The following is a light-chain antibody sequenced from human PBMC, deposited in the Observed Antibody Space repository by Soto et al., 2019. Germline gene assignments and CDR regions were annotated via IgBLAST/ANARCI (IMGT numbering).Light chain of an antibody. CDR1: QTVNTY. Sequence: DILMTQSPSSLSASVGDRVSITCRASQTVNTYVSWYQHHPGKAPKLLIDAASSLQSGVPSRFSGSGSGTDFTLTISNLQPEDFATYYCQQSYSTPLYTCGQGTKLEIK. CDR2: AAS. J-gene: IGKJ2*01. CDR3: QQSYSTPLYT. V-gene: IGKV1-39*01.